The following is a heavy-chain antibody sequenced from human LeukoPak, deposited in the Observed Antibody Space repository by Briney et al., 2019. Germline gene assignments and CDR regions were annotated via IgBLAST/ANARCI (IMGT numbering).Heavy chain of an antibody. D-gene: IGHD3-10*01. J-gene: IGHJ3*02. CDR3: TTGPDRMVRGVIIIGIWKAFDI. V-gene: IGHV3-15*01. CDR1: GFTFSNAW. Sequence: SGGSLRLSCAASGFTFSNAWMSWVRQAPGKGLEWVGRIKSKTDGGTTDYAAPVKGRFTISRDDSKNTLYLQMNSLKTEDTAVYYCTTGPDRMVRGVIIIGIWKAFDIWGQGTMVTVSS. CDR2: IKSKTDGGTT.